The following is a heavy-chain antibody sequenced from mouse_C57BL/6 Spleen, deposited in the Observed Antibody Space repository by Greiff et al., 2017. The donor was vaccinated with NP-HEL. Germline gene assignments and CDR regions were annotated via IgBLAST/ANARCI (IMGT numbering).Heavy chain of an antibody. CDR3: ARGYGSSYAYYFDY. Sequence: VKLVESGAELVKPGASVKMSCKASGYTFTTYPIEWMKQNHGKSLEWIGNFHPYNDDTKYNEKFKGKATLTVEKSSSTVYLELSRLTSDDSAVYYCARGYGSSYAYYFDYWGQGTTLTVSS. J-gene: IGHJ2*01. CDR2: FHPYNDDT. D-gene: IGHD1-1*01. V-gene: IGHV1-47*01. CDR1: GYTFTTYP.